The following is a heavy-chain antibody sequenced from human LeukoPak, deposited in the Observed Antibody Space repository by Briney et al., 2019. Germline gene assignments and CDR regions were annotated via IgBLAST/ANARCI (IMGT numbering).Heavy chain of an antibody. CDR1: GGSISSSSYY. D-gene: IGHD3-22*01. Sequence: SETLSLTCTVSGGSISSSSYYWGWIRQPPGKGLEWIVSIYYSGSTNYNPSLKSRVTISVDTSKNQFSLKLSSVTAADTAVYYCARVYDSSGYYPHDAFDIWGQGTMVTVSS. CDR3: ARVYDSSGYYPHDAFDI. J-gene: IGHJ3*02. CDR2: IYYSGST. V-gene: IGHV4-39*07.